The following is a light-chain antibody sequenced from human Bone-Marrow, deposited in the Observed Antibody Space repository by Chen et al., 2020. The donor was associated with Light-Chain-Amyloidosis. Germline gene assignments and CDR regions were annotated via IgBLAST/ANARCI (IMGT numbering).Light chain of an antibody. J-gene: IGLJ3*02. CDR1: SSNIGANFD. CDR2: SNN. CDR3: QSYDSSLSGSRV. Sequence: QSVLTQPHSVTGSPGQRFTISCTGSSSNIGANFDVHWYQQLPGTAPKLLIYSNNNRPSGVPDRFSGFKSGTSASLAITGLQAEDEADYYCQSYDSSLSGSRVFGGGTKLTVL. V-gene: IGLV1-40*01.